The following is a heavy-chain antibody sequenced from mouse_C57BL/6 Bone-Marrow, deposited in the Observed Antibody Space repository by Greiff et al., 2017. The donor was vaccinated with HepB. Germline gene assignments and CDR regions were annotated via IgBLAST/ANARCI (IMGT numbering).Heavy chain of an antibody. D-gene: IGHD1-1*01. CDR3: AREEAITTVVADY. Sequence: VQLQQPGAELVKPGASVKMSCKASGYTFTSYWITWVKQRPGQGLEWIGDIYPGSGSTNYNEKFKSKATLTVDKSSSTAYMQLSSLTSEDSAVYYCAREEAITTVVADYWVQGTTLTFS. V-gene: IGHV1-55*01. J-gene: IGHJ2*01. CDR2: IYPGSGST. CDR1: GYTFTSYW.